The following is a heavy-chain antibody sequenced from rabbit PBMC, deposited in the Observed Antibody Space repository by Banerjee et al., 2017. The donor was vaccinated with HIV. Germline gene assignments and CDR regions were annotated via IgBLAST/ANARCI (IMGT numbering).Heavy chain of an antibody. D-gene: IGHD1-1*01. V-gene: IGHV1S47*01. Sequence: QEQLVESGGGLVQPGGSLKLSCKASGFDFSTYGVNWVRQAPGKGLEWIGYITYGGSAYHAGGGRGRFPLPRHNAQNTLYLQLNSLTAADTATYFCVRGSISGTDYNLWGPGTLVTVS. J-gene: IGHJ4*01. CDR2: ITYGGSA. CDR1: GFDFSTYG. CDR3: VRGSISGTDYNL.